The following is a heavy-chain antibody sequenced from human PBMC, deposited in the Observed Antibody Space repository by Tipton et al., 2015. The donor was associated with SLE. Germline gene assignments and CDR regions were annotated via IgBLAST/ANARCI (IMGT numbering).Heavy chain of an antibody. D-gene: IGHD1-26*01. CDR3: ARRGLRALLFDY. Sequence: TLSLTCTVSGGSISSGSYYCSWIRQPAGKGLEWIGYIYTSGSTNYNPSLKSRVTISVDTSKNQFSLKLSSVSAADTAVYYCARRGLRALLFDYWGQGTLVTVSS. CDR1: GGSISSGSYY. V-gene: IGHV4-61*09. J-gene: IGHJ4*02. CDR2: IYTSGST.